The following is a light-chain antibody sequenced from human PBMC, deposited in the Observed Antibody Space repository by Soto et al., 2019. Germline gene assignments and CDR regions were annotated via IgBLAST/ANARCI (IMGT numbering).Light chain of an antibody. CDR1: SSNIGSNV. J-gene: IGLJ3*02. V-gene: IGLV1-44*01. CDR3: ATWDDSLNSWV. Sequence: QAVVTQPPSASGTPGQRVTISCSGSSSNIGSNVVNWYQQLPGTAPKLLVYDNDQRPSGVPDRFSGSKSGTSASLAISGLQSEDEADYYCATWDDSLNSWVFGGGTKLTVL. CDR2: DND.